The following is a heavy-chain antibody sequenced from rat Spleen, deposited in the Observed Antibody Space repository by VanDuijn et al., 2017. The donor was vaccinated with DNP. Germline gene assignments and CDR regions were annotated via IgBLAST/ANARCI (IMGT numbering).Heavy chain of an antibody. Sequence: EVQLVESGGGLVQPGRSLKLSCAASGFTFSNFYMAWVRQAPKKGLEWVAAISPSGSSTYYPASVKGRFTISRDDAKSSLYLQMNSLKSEDTATYYCARGSSSIYWYFDFWGPGTMVTVSS. V-gene: IGHV5-25*01. CDR3: ARGSSSIYWYFDF. J-gene: IGHJ1*01. CDR1: GFTFSNFY. D-gene: IGHD1-2*01. CDR2: ISPSGSST.